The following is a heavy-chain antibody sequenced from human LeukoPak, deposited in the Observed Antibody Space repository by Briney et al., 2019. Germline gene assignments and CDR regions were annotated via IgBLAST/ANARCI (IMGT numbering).Heavy chain of an antibody. CDR2: IIPILGIA. CDR3: ARDRGAYCGGDCYSGDFQH. CDR1: GGTFSSYA. D-gene: IGHD2-21*01. V-gene: IGHV1-69*04. J-gene: IGHJ1*01. Sequence: ASVKVSCKASGGTFSSYAISWVRQAPGQGLEWMGRIIPILGIANYAQKFQGRVTITADKSTSTAYMELSSLRSEDTAVYYCARDRGAYCGGDCYSGDFQHWGQGTLVTVSS.